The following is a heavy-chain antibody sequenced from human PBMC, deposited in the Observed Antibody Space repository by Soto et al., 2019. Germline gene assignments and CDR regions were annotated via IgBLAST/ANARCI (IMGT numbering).Heavy chain of an antibody. CDR2: IIPIFGTA. Sequence: ASVKVSCNASGGTFSSHAISWVRQAPGQGLEWMGGIIPIFGTANYAQKFQGRVTITADESTSTAYMELSSLRSEDTAVYYCARGPQWLVRGNWFDPWGQGTLVTVSS. V-gene: IGHV1-69*13. D-gene: IGHD6-19*01. CDR1: GGTFSSHA. J-gene: IGHJ5*02. CDR3: ARGPQWLVRGNWFDP.